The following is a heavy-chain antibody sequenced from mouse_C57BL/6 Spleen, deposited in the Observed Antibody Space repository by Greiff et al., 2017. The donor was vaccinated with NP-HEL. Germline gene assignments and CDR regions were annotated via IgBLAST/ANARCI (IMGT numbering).Heavy chain of an antibody. Sequence: VHVKQPGAELVMPGASVKLSCKASGYTFTSYWMHWVKQRPGQGLEWIGEIDPSDSDTNYNQKFKGKSTLTVDKSSSTAYMQLSSLTSEDSAFYYCAREYYYYGSSPYFDYWGQGTTLTVSS. D-gene: IGHD1-1*01. CDR3: AREYYYYGSSPYFDY. CDR1: GYTFTSYW. J-gene: IGHJ2*01. CDR2: IDPSDSDT. V-gene: IGHV1-69*01.